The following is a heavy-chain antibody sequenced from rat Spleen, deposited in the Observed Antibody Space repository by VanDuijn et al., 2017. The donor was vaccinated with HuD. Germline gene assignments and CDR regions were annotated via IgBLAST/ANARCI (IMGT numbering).Heavy chain of an antibody. Sequence: EVQLVESGGGLVQPGRSLKVSCAASGFAFSYQGMHWIRQAPTKGLEWVASISPSGGSTYYRDSVKGRFTISRDNAKSTLYLQMDSLRSEDTATYYCTTYNDRVMDAWGQGASVTVSS. V-gene: IGHV5-19*01. CDR2: ISPSGGST. CDR1: GFAFSYQG. CDR3: TTYNDRVMDA. D-gene: IGHD1-5*01. J-gene: IGHJ4*01.